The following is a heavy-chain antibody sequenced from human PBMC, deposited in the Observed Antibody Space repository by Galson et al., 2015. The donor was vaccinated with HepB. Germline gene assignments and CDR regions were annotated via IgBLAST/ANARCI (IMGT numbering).Heavy chain of an antibody. CDR2: IWYDGSNK. D-gene: IGHD4-23*01. J-gene: IGHJ6*02. V-gene: IGHV3-33*01. CDR1: GFTFSSYG. Sequence: SLRLSCAASGFTFSSYGMHWVRQAPGKGLEWVAVIWYDGSNKYYADSVKGRFTISRDNSKNTLYLQMNSLRAEDTAVYYCARDPYGGPTDYYYYGMDVWGQGTTVTVSS. CDR3: ARDPYGGPTDYYYYGMDV.